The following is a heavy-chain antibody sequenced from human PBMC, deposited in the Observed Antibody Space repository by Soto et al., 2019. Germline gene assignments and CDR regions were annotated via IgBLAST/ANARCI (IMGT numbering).Heavy chain of an antibody. V-gene: IGHV1-2*02. Sequence: ASVKVSCKASGYTFTGYYMHWVRQAPGQGLEWMGWINPNSGGTNYAQKFQGRVTMTRDTSISTAYMELSRLRSDDTAVYYCARDFRTTIFGVVPFWFDPWGQGTLVTVSS. CDR3: ARDFRTTIFGVVPFWFDP. D-gene: IGHD3-3*01. CDR1: GYTFTGYY. CDR2: INPNSGGT. J-gene: IGHJ5*02.